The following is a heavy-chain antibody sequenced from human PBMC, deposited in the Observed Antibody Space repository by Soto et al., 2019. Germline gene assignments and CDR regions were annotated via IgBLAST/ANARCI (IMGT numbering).Heavy chain of an antibody. J-gene: IGHJ4*02. D-gene: IGHD3-22*01. CDR3: ARFGHYYDSSGYYPFDY. Sequence: PSETLSLTCTVSGGSISSYYWSWIRQPPGKGLEWIGYIYYSGSTNYNPSLKSRVTISVDTSKNQFSLELSSVTAADTAVYYCARFGHYYDSSGYYPFDYWGQGTLVTVSS. CDR2: IYYSGST. V-gene: IGHV4-59*01. CDR1: GGSISSYY.